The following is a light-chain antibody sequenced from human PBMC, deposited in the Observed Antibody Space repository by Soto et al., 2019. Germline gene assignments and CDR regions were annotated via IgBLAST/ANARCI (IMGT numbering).Light chain of an antibody. CDR1: SSNIGAGYD. Sequence: QSVLTQPPSVSGAPGQRGTISCTGSSSNIGAGYDVHWYQQLPGTAPKLLIYDNNNRPSGVPDRFSGSKSGTSAPLAITGLQAEDEADYYCQSYDRSLSGNVFGTGTKVTVL. CDR2: DNN. CDR3: QSYDRSLSGNV. J-gene: IGLJ1*01. V-gene: IGLV1-40*01.